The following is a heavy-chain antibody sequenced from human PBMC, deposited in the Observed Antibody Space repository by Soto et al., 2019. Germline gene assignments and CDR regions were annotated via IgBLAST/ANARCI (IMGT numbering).Heavy chain of an antibody. D-gene: IGHD6-6*01. J-gene: IGHJ6*02. V-gene: IGHV1-69*13. Sequence: SVKVSCKASGGTFSSYAISWVRQAPGQGLEWMGGIIPIFGTANYAQKFQGRVTITADESTSTAYMELSSLRSEDAAVYYCARDGVYSSSSGGSFGYYYYYGMDVWGQGTTVTVSS. CDR1: GGTFSSYA. CDR3: ARDGVYSSSSGGSFGYYYYYGMDV. CDR2: IIPIFGTA.